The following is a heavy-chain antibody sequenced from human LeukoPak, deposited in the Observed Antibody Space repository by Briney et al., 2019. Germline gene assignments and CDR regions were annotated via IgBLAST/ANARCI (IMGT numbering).Heavy chain of an antibody. CDR3: ARPSLDDMVGAIGADY. D-gene: IGHD3-10*01. J-gene: IGHJ4*02. V-gene: IGHV3-74*01. Sequence: GGSLRLSCAASGFTLSGYWVHWVRQAPWAGLVWVARINPDGSITNYANSVKGRFTVSRDNAKNTLYLQMTSVRVEDTAVYFCARPSLDDMVGAIGADYWGQGTLVAVSS. CDR1: GFTLSGYW. CDR2: INPDGSIT.